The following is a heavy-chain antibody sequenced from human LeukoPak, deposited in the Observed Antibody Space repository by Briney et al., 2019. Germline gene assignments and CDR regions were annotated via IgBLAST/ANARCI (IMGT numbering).Heavy chain of an antibody. Sequence: GGSLRLSCAASGFXFDDYGISWVRQAPGKGLEWLSYISYTGAKKYYADSVKGRFTTSRDNAKNELYLQMNSLRAEDTAVYFCARVFVGENFDYWGQGTLVTVSS. CDR3: ARVFVGENFDY. D-gene: IGHD3-10*02. V-gene: IGHV3-48*03. CDR1: GFXFDDYG. CDR2: ISYTGAKK. J-gene: IGHJ4*02.